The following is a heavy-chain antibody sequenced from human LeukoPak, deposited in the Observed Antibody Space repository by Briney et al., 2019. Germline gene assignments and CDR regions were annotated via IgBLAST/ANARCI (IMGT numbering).Heavy chain of an antibody. CDR3: ARDQRTYSSWYHPYGMDV. D-gene: IGHD6-13*01. V-gene: IGHV1-3*01. J-gene: IGHJ6*02. Sequence: GASVKVSCKASGYTFTSYAMHWVRQAPGQRFEWMGWINAGNGNTKYSQKFQGRVTITRDTSASTAYMELSSLRSEDTAVYYCARDQRTYSSWYHPYGMDVWGQGTTVTVSS. CDR1: GYTFTSYA. CDR2: INAGNGNT.